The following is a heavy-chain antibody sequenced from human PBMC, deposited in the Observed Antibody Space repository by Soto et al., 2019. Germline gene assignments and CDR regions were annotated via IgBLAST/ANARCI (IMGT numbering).Heavy chain of an antibody. V-gene: IGHV4-4*02. Sequence: PSETLSVTCAVSGGSISSSNWWSWVRQPPGKGLEWIGEIYHSGSTNYNPSLKSRVTISVDKSKNHFSLKLSSVTAADTAVYYCARVSGSYYYGMDVWGQGTTVTVSS. CDR3: ARVSGSYYYGMDV. CDR2: IYHSGST. CDR1: GGSISSSNW. D-gene: IGHD1-26*01. J-gene: IGHJ6*02.